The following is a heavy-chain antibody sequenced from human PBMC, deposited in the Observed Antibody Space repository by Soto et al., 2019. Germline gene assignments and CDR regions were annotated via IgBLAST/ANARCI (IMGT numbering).Heavy chain of an antibody. CDR2: IYHNGIT. CDR1: GDSITTNKW. V-gene: IGHV4-4*02. Sequence: KSSETLSLTCTVSGDSITTNKWWSWVRQSPGKGLEWIGEIYHNGITNYNPSLKSRVIMSVDTSKNQFSLKVTSVTAADTAIYYCARDVAVPGESDRFDFWGQGTLVTVSS. D-gene: IGHD2-21*02. J-gene: IGHJ4*02. CDR3: ARDVAVPGESDRFDF.